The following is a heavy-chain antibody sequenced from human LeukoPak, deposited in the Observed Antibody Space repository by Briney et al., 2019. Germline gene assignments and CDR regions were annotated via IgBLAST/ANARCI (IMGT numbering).Heavy chain of an antibody. CDR3: ARDSSMLRGPLVIYYFDF. Sequence: EGSLSLSCAASDLSFITYAMSWVRQAPGEGLEGVSNISGGGYSTYYAVSVKRRLTISRDNSKNTLYLQMNRLRVEDTAVYYCARDSSMLRGPLVIYYFDFWGQGTLVTVSS. CDR1: DLSFITYA. V-gene: IGHV3-23*01. J-gene: IGHJ4*02. CDR2: ISGGGYST. D-gene: IGHD3-10*01.